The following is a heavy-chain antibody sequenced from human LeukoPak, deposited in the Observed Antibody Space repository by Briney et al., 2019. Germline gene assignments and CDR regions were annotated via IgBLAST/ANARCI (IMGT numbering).Heavy chain of an antibody. J-gene: IGHJ4*02. Sequence: GGSLRLSCAASGFTFSSYAMHWVRQAPGKGLEWVAVISYDGSNKYYADSVKGRFTISRDNSKNTLYLQKNSLRAEDTAVYYCARDRAAVVTPPLYVYWGQGTLVTVSS. CDR3: ARDRAAVVTPPLYVY. CDR1: GFTFSSYA. D-gene: IGHD4-23*01. V-gene: IGHV3-30-3*01. CDR2: ISYDGSNK.